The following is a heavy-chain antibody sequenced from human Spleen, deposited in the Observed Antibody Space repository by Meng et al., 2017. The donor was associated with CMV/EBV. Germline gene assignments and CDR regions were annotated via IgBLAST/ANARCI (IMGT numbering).Heavy chain of an antibody. V-gene: IGHV3-30*02. D-gene: IGHD3-16*02. CDR3: AKSPPRMITFGGLIATI. Sequence: GGSLRLSCAASGSSFSTYAMNWVRQAPGKGLEWVAFLRHDGSDEHYADSVKGRFTISRDTSKETLYLQMNSLRPEDTAVYYCAKSPPRMITFGGLIATIWGQGALVTVSS. CDR1: GSSFSTYA. J-gene: IGHJ4*02. CDR2: LRHDGSDE.